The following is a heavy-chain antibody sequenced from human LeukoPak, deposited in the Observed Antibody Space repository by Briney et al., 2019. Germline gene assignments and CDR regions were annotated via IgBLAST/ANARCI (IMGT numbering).Heavy chain of an antibody. V-gene: IGHV1-69*13. Sequence: SVKVSCKASGGTFSNYAISWVRQAPGQGLEWMGGIIPIFGTANYAQKFQGRVTITADESTSTAYMELSSLRSEDTAVYYCARVLFGWFDPWGQGTLVTVSS. J-gene: IGHJ5*02. CDR3: ARVLFGWFDP. CDR2: IIPIFGTA. CDR1: GGTFSNYA. D-gene: IGHD2-21*01.